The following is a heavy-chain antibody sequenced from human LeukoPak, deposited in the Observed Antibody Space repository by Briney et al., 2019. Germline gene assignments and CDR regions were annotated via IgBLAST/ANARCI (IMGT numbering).Heavy chain of an antibody. V-gene: IGHV3-15*01. CDR2: NKSNNDGGTT. D-gene: IGHD2-21*01. Sequence: GGSLRLSCAASGIIFNKAWMNWVRQAPGKGPEWVGRNKSNNDGGTTDYASPVEGRFIISRDDSKNTIYLQMNRLIIDVTACYYCTPVMVEDRGFWGQGTLVTVSS. CDR3: TPVMVEDRGF. CDR1: GIIFNKAW. J-gene: IGHJ4*02.